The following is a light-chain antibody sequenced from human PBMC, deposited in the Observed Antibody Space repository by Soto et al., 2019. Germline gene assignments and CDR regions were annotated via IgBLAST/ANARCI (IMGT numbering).Light chain of an antibody. CDR3: SSFTTSSTYV. V-gene: IGLV2-14*01. J-gene: IGLJ1*01. CDR1: ISDIGAYNY. Sequence: QSVLTQPSPLSGSPGQSITISCTGTISDIGAYNYVSWYQQYPGRAPKLMIYEVNNRPSGVSNRFSGSKSGNTASLTISGLQAEDEADYYCSSFTTSSTYVVGAGTKVTVL. CDR2: EVN.